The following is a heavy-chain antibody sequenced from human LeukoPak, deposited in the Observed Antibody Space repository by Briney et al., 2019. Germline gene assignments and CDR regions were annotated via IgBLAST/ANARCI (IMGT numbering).Heavy chain of an antibody. CDR3: AKGKLGIWFGELLHTTSPFDY. D-gene: IGHD3-10*01. CDR2: ISSSSSYI. V-gene: IGHV3-21*01. Sequence: PGGSLRLSCAASGFTFSSYSMNWVRQAPGKGLEWVLSISSSSSYIYYADSVKGRFTISRDNAKNSLYLQMNSLRAEDTAVYYCAKGKLGIWFGELLHTTSPFDYWGQGTLVTVSS. J-gene: IGHJ4*02. CDR1: GFTFSSYS.